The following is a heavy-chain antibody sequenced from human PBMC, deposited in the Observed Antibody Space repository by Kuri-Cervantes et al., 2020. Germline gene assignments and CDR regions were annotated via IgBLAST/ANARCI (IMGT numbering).Heavy chain of an antibody. D-gene: IGHD6-6*01. CDR2: IYPGDSDT. CDR3: ARSTGQLQFDY. Sequence: GESLKISCKGSGYSFTTSWIGWVRQMPGKGLEWMGIIYPGDSDTRYSPVFQGQVTISADKSITTAYLQWSSLEASDTAMYYCARSTGQLQFDYWGQGTLVTVSS. J-gene: IGHJ4*02. V-gene: IGHV5-51*01. CDR1: GYSFTTSW.